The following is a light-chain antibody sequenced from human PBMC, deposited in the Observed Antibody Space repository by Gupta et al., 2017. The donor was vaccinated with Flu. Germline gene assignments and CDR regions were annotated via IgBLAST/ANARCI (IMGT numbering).Light chain of an antibody. Sequence: EIVLTQSPATLSLSPGERATLSCRASQSISTFLGWYQQKPGQAPRLLIYDASNRATGIPARFSGSGSGTDFTLTISTLEPEDFAVYYCQGRNNGLSCGGGTKVEIK. V-gene: IGKV3-11*01. J-gene: IGKJ4*01. CDR1: QSISTF. CDR3: QGRNNGLS. CDR2: DAS.